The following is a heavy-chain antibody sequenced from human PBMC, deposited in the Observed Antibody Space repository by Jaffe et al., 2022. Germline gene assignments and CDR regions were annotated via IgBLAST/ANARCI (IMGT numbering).Heavy chain of an antibody. Sequence: EVQLVESGGGLVQPGGSLKLSCAASGFTFSGSAMHWVRQASGKGLEWVGRIRSKANSYATAYAASVKGRFTISRDDSKNTAYLQMNSLKTEDTAVYYCTRLRLLPYHDAFDIWGQGTMVTVSS. D-gene: IGHD2-21*02. CDR2: IRSKANSYAT. J-gene: IGHJ3*02. V-gene: IGHV3-73*02. CDR1: GFTFSGSA. CDR3: TRLRLLPYHDAFDI.